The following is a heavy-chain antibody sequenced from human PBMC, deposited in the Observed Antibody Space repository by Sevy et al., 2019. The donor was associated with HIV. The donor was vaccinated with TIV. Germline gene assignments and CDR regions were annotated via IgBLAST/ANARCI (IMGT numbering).Heavy chain of an antibody. D-gene: IGHD3-22*01. V-gene: IGHV4-59*11. CDR3: ARGGYYHDLDY. Sequence: SETLSLTCTVSGDSISSHHYWSWVRQPPGKGLEWIGYMYNSGSSNYNPSLKGRVTISVDTSKSQVSLQLSSVTAADTAVYYCARGGYYHDLDYWGQGTLVTVSS. CDR1: GDSISSHHY. J-gene: IGHJ4*02. CDR2: MYNSGSS.